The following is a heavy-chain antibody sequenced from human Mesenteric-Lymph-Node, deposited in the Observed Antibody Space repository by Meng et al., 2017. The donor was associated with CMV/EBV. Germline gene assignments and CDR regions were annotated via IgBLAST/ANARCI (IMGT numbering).Heavy chain of an antibody. D-gene: IGHD3-22*01. Sequence: AYGCTYSRYARHGVRQAPGKGLEWVAVIAYDGSNQYYADSVKGRFTISRDNSKNTLYLQMNSLRAEDTAVYYCAREGSSGYSPLDYWGQGTLVTVSS. CDR1: GCTYSRYA. CDR3: AREGSSGYSPLDY. CDR2: IAYDGSNQ. V-gene: IGHV3-30*04. J-gene: IGHJ4*02.